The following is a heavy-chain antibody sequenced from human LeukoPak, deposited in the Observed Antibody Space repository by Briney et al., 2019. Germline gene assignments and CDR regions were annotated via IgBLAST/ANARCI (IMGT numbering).Heavy chain of an antibody. CDR1: GFTFSSYG. CDR3: AREDYYDSSGLLDY. J-gene: IGHJ4*02. V-gene: IGHV3-33*01. CDR2: IWYDGSNK. Sequence: GGSLRLSCAASGFTFSSYGMHWVRQAPGKGLEWVAVIWYDGSNKYYADSVKGRFTISRDNSKNTLYLQMNSLRAEDTAVYYCAREDYYDSSGLLDYWGQGTLVTVSS. D-gene: IGHD3-22*01.